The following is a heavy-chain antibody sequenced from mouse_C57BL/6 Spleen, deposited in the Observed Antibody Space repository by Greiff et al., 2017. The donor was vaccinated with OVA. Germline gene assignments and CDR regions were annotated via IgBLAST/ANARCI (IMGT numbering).Heavy chain of an antibody. Sequence: EVQRVESGGGLVKPGGSLKLSCAASGFTFSSYAMSWVRQTPEKRLEWVATISDGGSYTYYPDNVKGRFTIYRDNAKNNLYLQMSHLKAEDTAMYYCAREGLGWYFDVWGTGTTGTVSS. V-gene: IGHV5-4*01. CDR2: ISDGGSYT. J-gene: IGHJ1*03. D-gene: IGHD3-3*01. CDR3: AREGLGWYFDV. CDR1: GFTFSSYA.